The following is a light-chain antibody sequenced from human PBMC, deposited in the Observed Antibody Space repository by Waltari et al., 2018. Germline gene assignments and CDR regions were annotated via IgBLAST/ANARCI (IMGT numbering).Light chain of an antibody. CDR2: DAS. V-gene: IGKV1-33*01. CDR1: QDISNY. Sequence: DIQMTQSPSSLSASVGDRVTITCQASQDISNYLNWYQQKPGKAPKLLIYDASNLERGAPSRFSGSGSGTDFTFTISRLETEDIATYYCQQYDGLPYTFGQGTKLEIK. CDR3: QQYDGLPYT. J-gene: IGKJ2*01.